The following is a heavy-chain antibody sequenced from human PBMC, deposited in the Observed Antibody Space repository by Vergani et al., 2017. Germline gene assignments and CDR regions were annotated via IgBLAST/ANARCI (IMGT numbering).Heavy chain of an antibody. CDR1: GFRFSSYE. CDR3: ARGFYNGVPFDY. V-gene: IGHV3-48*03. J-gene: IGHJ4*02. Sequence: EVQLVESGGGLVQPGGSLRLPCAASGFRFSSYEMNWVRQAPGKGLEWVSYISSSGSTMYYADSVKGRFTISRDNAKNSLYLQMNTLRAEDTAVYYCARGFYNGVPFDYWGQGTLVTVSS. CDR2: ISSSGSTM. D-gene: IGHD5-24*01.